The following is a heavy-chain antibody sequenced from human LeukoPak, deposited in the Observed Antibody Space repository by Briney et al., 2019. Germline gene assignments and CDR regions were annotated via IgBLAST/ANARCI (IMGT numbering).Heavy chain of an antibody. CDR3: AREGMTRGFNWFDP. Sequence: SETLSLTCTVSGGSISSYYWSWIRQPPGKGLEWIGHIYYSGSTNYNPSLKSRVTISVDTSKNQFSLKLSSVTAADTAVYYCAREGMTRGFNWFDPWGQGTLVTVSS. V-gene: IGHV4-59*01. CDR2: IYYSGST. J-gene: IGHJ5*02. CDR1: GGSISSYY. D-gene: IGHD2-2*01.